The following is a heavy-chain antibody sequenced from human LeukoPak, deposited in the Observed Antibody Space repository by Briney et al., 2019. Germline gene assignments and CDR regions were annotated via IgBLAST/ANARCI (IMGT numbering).Heavy chain of an antibody. J-gene: IGHJ3*02. CDR3: ARALEGIDAFDI. Sequence: GGSLRPSCAASGFTVSSNYMSWVRQAPGKGLEWVSVIYSGGSTYYADSVKGRFTISRDNSKNTLYLQMNSLRAEDTAVYYCARALEGIDAFDIWGQGTMVTVSS. V-gene: IGHV3-53*01. CDR2: IYSGGST. CDR1: GFTVSSNY. D-gene: IGHD3-3*01.